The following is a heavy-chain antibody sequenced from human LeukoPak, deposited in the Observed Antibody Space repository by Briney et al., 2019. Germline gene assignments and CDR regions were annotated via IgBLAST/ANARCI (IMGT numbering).Heavy chain of an antibody. J-gene: IGHJ3*02. CDR2: MNPNSGNT. Sequence: ASVKVSCKASGYTFTSYGISWVRQATGQGLEWMGWMNPNSGNTGYAQKFQGRVTMTRNTSMNTAYMELSSLKSKDTAVYYCATGENGLDIWGQGTMVTVSS. CDR1: GYTFTSYG. D-gene: IGHD1-14*01. CDR3: ATGENGLDI. V-gene: IGHV1-8*02.